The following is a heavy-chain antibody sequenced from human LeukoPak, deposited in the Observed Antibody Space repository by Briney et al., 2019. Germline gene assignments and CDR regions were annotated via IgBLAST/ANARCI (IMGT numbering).Heavy chain of an antibody. D-gene: IGHD5-12*01. CDR2: IYYSGST. V-gene: IGHV4-59*08. CDR1: GGSISSYY. J-gene: IGHJ4*02. Sequence: PSETLSLTCAVSGGSISSYYWSWIRQPPGKGLEWIGYIYYSGSTNYNPSLKSRVTISVDTSKNQFPLKLSSVTAADTAVYYCARLSRGYSGYDPYRADYWGQGTLVTVSS. CDR3: ARLSRGYSGYDPYRADY.